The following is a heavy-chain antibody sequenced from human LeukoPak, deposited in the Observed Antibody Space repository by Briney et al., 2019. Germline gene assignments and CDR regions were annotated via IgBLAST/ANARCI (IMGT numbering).Heavy chain of an antibody. Sequence: ETLSLTCTGSVCSISSYYWIWVRQAPGEGLEGVANIKQDGSENYYLDSVQGRFTISRHNDKNSLYLQMNRLRDEDTAVYYCARGLRRFATPQHYYYYMDVWGKGTTVTISS. CDR3: ARGLRRFATPQHYYYYMDV. V-gene: IGHV3-7*01. J-gene: IGHJ6*03. CDR2: IKQDGSEN. D-gene: IGHD3-3*01. CDR1: VCSISSYY.